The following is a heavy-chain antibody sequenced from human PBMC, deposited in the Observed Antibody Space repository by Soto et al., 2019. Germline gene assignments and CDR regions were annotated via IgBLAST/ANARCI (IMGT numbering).Heavy chain of an antibody. J-gene: IGHJ4*02. V-gene: IGHV4-39*01. D-gene: IGHD3-22*01. CDR2: IYYSGST. Sequence: PSETLSLTCTVSGGSISSSSYYWGWIRQPPGKGLEWIGSIYYSGSTYYNPSLKSRVTISVDTSKNQFSLKLSSVTAADTAVYYCARQADYYDSSGSSHEPDYWGQGTLVTVSS. CDR3: ARQADYYDSSGSSHEPDY. CDR1: GGSISSSSYY.